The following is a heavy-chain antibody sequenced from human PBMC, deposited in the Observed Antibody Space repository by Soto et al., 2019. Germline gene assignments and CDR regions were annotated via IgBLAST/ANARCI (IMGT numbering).Heavy chain of an antibody. CDR2: IIPIFGTA. Sequence: QVQLVQSGAEVKKPGSSVKVSCKASGGTFSSYAISWVRQAPGQGLEWMGGIIPIFGTANYAQKFQGRGTITAEESTSTAHMELSSLRSEDTAVYYCARAPLTGSGELLMYFQHWGQGTLVTVSS. CDR3: ARAPLTGSGELLMYFQH. CDR1: GGTFSSYA. D-gene: IGHD3-10*01. V-gene: IGHV1-69*12. J-gene: IGHJ1*01.